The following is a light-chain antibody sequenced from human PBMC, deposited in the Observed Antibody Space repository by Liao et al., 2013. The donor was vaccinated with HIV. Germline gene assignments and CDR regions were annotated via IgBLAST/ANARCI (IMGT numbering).Light chain of an antibody. CDR3: QVWDSDSNVWV. CDR1: NIGTKS. J-gene: IGLJ3*02. Sequence: SYVLTQPPSVSVAPGKTATVSCGGNNIGTKSVHWYQQKPGQAPVVVIYYDTDRPSGIPERFSGSNSGNTATLTISRVEHGDEAGYSCQVWDSDSNVWVFGGGTKLTVL. CDR2: YDT. V-gene: IGLV3-21*01.